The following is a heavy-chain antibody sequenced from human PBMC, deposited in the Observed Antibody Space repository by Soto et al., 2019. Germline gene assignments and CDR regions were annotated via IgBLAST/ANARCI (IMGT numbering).Heavy chain of an antibody. J-gene: IGHJ4*02. CDR2: LSGSGTST. Sequence: PGGSLRLSCAASGFSFVNYAMNWVRQAPGKGLEWVSGLSGSGTSTYYADSVKGRFTISRDNSRDTLFLQMNSLTADDTAVYYFAKATTDGGLFKPFVSWGPGALVTVSS. V-gene: IGHV3-23*01. CDR3: AKATTDGGLFKPFVS. D-gene: IGHD4-17*01. CDR1: GFSFVNYA.